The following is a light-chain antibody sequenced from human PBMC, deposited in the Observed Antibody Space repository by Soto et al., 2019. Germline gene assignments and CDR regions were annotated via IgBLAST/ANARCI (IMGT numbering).Light chain of an antibody. V-gene: IGKV3-11*01. CDR3: HQRQSWPRT. J-gene: IGKJ1*01. Sequence: EIVLTQSPATLSSSPGETATLSCRASQYVGTRLAWYQHKPGQAPRLLIYYTSNRATGIPARFSGSGSGTDFTLTISILAPEDFAIYDCHQRQSWPRTFGQGTKVEIK. CDR2: YTS. CDR1: QYVGTR.